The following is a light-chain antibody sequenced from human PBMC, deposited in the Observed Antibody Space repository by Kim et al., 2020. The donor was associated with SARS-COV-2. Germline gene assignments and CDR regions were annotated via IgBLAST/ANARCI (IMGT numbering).Light chain of an antibody. CDR1: GSNLGADYD. CDR2: TNN. V-gene: IGLV1-40*01. J-gene: IGLJ3*02. CDR3: QSYDSRLTGSV. Sequence: RVTISCPGSGSNLGADYDVNWYQQLPATAPKLLIYTNNNRPSGVPDRFSGSKSRTSASLAITGLQAEDEADYYCQSYDSRLTGSVFGGGTQLTVL.